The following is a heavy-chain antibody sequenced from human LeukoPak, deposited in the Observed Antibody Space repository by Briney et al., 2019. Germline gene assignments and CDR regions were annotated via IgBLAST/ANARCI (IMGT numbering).Heavy chain of an antibody. CDR3: AAGGRWLQDYYFDY. CDR2: IKSDGSA. Sequence: GGSLRLSCAASGFTFSGAWMHWVRQDPGKGLVWVSLIKSDGSAIYADSVKGRFTISRDNSKNTLYLQMNSLRAEDTAVYYCAAGGRWLQDYYFDYWGQGTLVTVSS. D-gene: IGHD5-24*01. J-gene: IGHJ4*02. V-gene: IGHV3-74*01. CDR1: GFTFSGAW.